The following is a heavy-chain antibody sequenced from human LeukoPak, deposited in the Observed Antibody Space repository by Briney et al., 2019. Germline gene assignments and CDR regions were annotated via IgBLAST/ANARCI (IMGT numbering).Heavy chain of an antibody. CDR1: GGSISTRSYY. V-gene: IGHV4-39*01. CDR2: IYYSGYT. Sequence: SETLSLTCTVSGGSISTRSYYGGWIRQPPGKGLEWIGSIYYSGYTYYNPSLKSRVTISVDTSKNQFSLTLSAVTAADTAVYYCTRRRTTEDFDYWGQGTLVTVSS. J-gene: IGHJ4*02. D-gene: IGHD1-14*01. CDR3: TRRRTTEDFDY.